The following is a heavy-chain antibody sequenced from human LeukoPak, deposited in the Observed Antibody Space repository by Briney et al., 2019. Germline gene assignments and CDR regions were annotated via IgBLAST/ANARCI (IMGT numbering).Heavy chain of an antibody. CDR2: IYPGDSDT. V-gene: IGHV5-51*01. CDR1: GYSFPNYW. J-gene: IGHJ3*02. D-gene: IGHD5-24*01. Sequence: GESLKISCKGSGYSFPNYWIGWVRQMPGKGVEWMGIIYPGDSDTRYSPSFQGQVTISADKSITTAYLQWSSLKASDTAMYYCATSYRDGYNLAAHDAFDIWGQGTMVTVSS. CDR3: ATSYRDGYNLAAHDAFDI.